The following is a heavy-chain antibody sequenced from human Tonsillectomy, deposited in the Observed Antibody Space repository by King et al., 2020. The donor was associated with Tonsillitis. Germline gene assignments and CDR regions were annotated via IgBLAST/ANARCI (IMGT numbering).Heavy chain of an antibody. D-gene: IGHD5-18*01. V-gene: IGHV3-33*05. Sequence: VQLVESGGGVVQPGRSLRLSCAASGFTFSSYGMYWVRQAPGKGLEWVAVISYDGSNKYYADSVKGRFTISRDNSKNKLYLQMNGLRAEDTAVYYCARDLSSPRWILPALDYWGQGTLVTVSS. CDR1: GFTFSSYG. J-gene: IGHJ4*02. CDR3: ARDLSSPRWILPALDY. CDR2: ISYDGSNK.